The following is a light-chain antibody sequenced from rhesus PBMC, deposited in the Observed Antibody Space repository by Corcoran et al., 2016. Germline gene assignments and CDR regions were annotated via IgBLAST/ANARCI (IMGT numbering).Light chain of an antibody. CDR1: QSVSSY. V-gene: IGKV3-10*01. CDR2: GAS. J-gene: IGKJ2*01. Sequence: QVILTQSPATLSLSPGERATLSCRASQSVSSYLAWYQQKPGQAPRLLIYGASSRATGIPDRLSGSGSGTDLSLTISSLEPYDVGVYHCYQHSSGYSFGQGTKVEIK. CDR3: YQHSSGYS.